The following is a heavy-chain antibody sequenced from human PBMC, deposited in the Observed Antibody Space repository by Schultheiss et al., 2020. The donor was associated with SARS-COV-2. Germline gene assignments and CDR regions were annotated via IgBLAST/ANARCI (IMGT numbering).Heavy chain of an antibody. CDR3: AREAYYYDSSGYYHDAFDI. Sequence: GGSLRLSCAASGFTFSSYEMNWVRQAPGKGLEWVSYISSSGSTIYYADSVKGRFTISRDNAKNSLYLQMNSLRAEDTAVYYCAREAYYYDSSGYYHDAFDIWGQGTMVTVSS. D-gene: IGHD3-22*01. CDR2: ISSSGSTI. V-gene: IGHV3-48*03. CDR1: GFTFSSYE. J-gene: IGHJ3*02.